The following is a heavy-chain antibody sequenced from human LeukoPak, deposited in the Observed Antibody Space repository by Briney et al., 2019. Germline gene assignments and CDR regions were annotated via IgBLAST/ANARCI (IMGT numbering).Heavy chain of an antibody. J-gene: IGHJ3*02. Sequence: SQTLSLTCAISGDSVSSNSAAWNWIRQSPSRGLEWLGRTYYRSKWYNDYAVSVKSRITINPDTSKNQFSLQLNSVTPEDTAVYYCARAGPYCGGDCYSGHTDAFDIWGQGTMVTVSS. CDR3: ARAGPYCGGDCYSGHTDAFDI. V-gene: IGHV6-1*01. CDR1: GDSVSSNSAA. CDR2: TYYRSKWYN. D-gene: IGHD2-21*02.